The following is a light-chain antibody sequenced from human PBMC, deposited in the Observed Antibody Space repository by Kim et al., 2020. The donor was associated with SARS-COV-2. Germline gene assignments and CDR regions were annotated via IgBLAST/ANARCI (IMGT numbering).Light chain of an antibody. CDR3: QAWDGITSRIL. Sequence: SYELTQPPSVSVSPGQTATISCSGDILGSQYAAWYQQKPGQSPVLVIYRDIERPSGIPERFSGSSSGTTATLTIRGTQPIDEADYYCQAWDGITSRILFGGGTQLTVL. V-gene: IGLV3-1*01. J-gene: IGLJ3*02. CDR1: ILGSQY. CDR2: RDI.